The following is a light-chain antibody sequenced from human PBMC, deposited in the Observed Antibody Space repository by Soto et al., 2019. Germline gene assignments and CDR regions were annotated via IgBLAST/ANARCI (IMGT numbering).Light chain of an antibody. CDR1: QSVSNNY. CDR3: QQYGSSGT. Sequence: TFLSQSSCTLSLSPGESATLSCRASQSVSNNYLAWYQQKPGQAPRLLIYGASNRATGIPDRFSGSGSGTDFTLTISRLEPEDFAVYYCQQYGSSGTFGQGTKVDIK. V-gene: IGKV3-20*01. J-gene: IGKJ1*01. CDR2: GAS.